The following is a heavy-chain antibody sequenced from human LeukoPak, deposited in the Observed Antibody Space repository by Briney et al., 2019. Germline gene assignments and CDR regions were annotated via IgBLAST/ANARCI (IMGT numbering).Heavy chain of an antibody. J-gene: IGHJ6*02. D-gene: IGHD2-2*02. Sequence: PGGPLRLSCAASGFTFSSYGMHWVRQAPGKGLEWVAVISYDGSNKYYADSVKGRFTISRDNSKNTLYLQMNSLRAEDTAVYYCAKVEGYCSSTSCFTRIYYYGMDVWGQGTTVTVSS. CDR3: AKVEGYCSSTSCFTRIYYYGMDV. V-gene: IGHV3-30*18. CDR1: GFTFSSYG. CDR2: ISYDGSNK.